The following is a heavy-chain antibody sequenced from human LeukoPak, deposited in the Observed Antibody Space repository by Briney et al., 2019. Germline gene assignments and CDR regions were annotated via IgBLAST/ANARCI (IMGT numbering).Heavy chain of an antibody. V-gene: IGHV3-30*03. Sequence: PGGSLRLSCAASGFTFSSFGMHWVRRAPGKGLEWVAIISHDGRSKYYADSVKGRFTISRDNAKNSLYLQMNSLRAEDTAVYYCARDQGIAAAGTDYWGQGTPVTVSS. J-gene: IGHJ4*02. D-gene: IGHD6-13*01. CDR3: ARDQGIAAAGTDY. CDR2: ISHDGRSK. CDR1: GFTFSSFG.